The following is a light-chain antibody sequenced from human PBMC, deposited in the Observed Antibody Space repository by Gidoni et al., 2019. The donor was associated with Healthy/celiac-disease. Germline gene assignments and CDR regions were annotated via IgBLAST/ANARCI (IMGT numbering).Light chain of an antibody. CDR2: EVS. J-gene: IGLJ2*01. V-gene: IGLV2-8*01. CDR1: SCDVGGYNY. Sequence: QSALTQPPSASGSPGQSVTISCTGTSCDVGGYNYVSWYQQSPGKAPKLMLYEVSKRPSGVPDRFSGSKSGNTASRTVSGLQAEDEADYYCSSYAGSNNFVVFGGGTKLTVL. CDR3: SSYAGSNNFVV.